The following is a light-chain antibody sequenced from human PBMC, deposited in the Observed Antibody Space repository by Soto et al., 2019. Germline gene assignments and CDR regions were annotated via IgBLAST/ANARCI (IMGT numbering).Light chain of an antibody. CDR3: HQRQYWPPIT. J-gene: IGKJ5*01. Sequence: DIVLTQSPATLSLSPGERATLSCRTSLSVSVYLDWYQQKPGQAPRLLISDASNRATGIPARFSGSGSGTDFTLTISSLEPEDFAVYYCHQRQYWPPITFGQGTRLEIK. CDR1: LSVSVY. CDR2: DAS. V-gene: IGKV3-11*01.